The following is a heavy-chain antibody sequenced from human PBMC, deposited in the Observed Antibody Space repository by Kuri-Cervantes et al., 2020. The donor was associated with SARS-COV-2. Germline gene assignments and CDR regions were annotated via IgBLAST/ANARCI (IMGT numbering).Heavy chain of an antibody. D-gene: IGHD4-23*01. J-gene: IGHJ6*02. CDR3: ARDLATPTPMDV. CDR2: ISSSGSTI. CDR1: GFTFSSYE. V-gene: IGHV3-48*03. Sequence: GGSLRLSCAASGFTFSSYEMNWVRQAPGKGLEWVSYISSSGSTIYYADSVKGRFTISRDNSKNTLYLQMNSLRAEDAAVYYCARDLATPTPMDVWGQGTTVTVSS.